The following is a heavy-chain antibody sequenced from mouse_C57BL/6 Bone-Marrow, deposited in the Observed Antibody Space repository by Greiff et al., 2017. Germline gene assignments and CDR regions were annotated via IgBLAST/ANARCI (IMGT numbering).Heavy chain of an antibody. J-gene: IGHJ1*03. CDR3: ARSHGSSYGFDV. CDR1: CYTFTSYT. D-gene: IGHD1-1*01. CDR2: INPSSGYT. Sequence: VQLQQSGAELARPGASVKMSCKASCYTFTSYTMHWVKQRPGQGLEWIGYINPSSGYTKYNQKFKDKATLTADKSSSTAYMQLRSLTSEDSAVYYCARSHGSSYGFDVWGTGTTVTVSS. V-gene: IGHV1-4*01.